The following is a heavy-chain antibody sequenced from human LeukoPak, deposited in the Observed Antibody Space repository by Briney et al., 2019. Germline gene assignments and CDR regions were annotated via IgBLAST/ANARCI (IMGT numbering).Heavy chain of an antibody. V-gene: IGHV3-21*01. D-gene: IGHD6-6*01. Sequence: GGSLRLSCAASGFTFSSYSMNWVRQAPGKGLEWVPSISSSSSYIYYADSVKGRFTISRDNAKNSLYLQMNSLRAEDTAVYYCARDESQLGDNNWFDPWGQGTLVTVSS. CDR3: ARDESQLGDNNWFDP. CDR1: GFTFSSYS. CDR2: ISSSSSYI. J-gene: IGHJ5*02.